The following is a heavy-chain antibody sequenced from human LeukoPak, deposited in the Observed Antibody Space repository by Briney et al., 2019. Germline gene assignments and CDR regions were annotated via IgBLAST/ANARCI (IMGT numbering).Heavy chain of an antibody. D-gene: IGHD5-24*01. Sequence: ASLKVSCKASGYTFTAYYMHWVRQAPGQGLEWVGWMNANSGDTNYAQNFQGRVTMTRDTSISTAYMELTRLISDDTAVYYCARDRTLKRWMQFPLGYWGQGTLVTVSP. CDR3: ARDRTLKRWMQFPLGY. V-gene: IGHV1-2*02. J-gene: IGHJ4*02. CDR1: GYTFTAYY. CDR2: MNANSGDT.